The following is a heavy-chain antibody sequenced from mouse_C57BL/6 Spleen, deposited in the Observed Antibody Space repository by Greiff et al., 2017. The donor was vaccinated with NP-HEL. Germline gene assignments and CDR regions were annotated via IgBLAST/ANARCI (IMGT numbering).Heavy chain of an antibody. Sequence: QVQLKESGAELARPGASVKLSCKASGYTFTSYGISWVKQRTGQGLEWIGEIYPRSGNTYYNEKFKGKATLTADKSSSTAYMELRSLTSEDSAVYFCARIRGIYYDYDYATDYWGQGTSVTVSS. CDR1: GYTFTSYG. CDR3: ARIRGIYYDYDYATDY. CDR2: IYPRSGNT. J-gene: IGHJ4*01. D-gene: IGHD2-4*01. V-gene: IGHV1-81*01.